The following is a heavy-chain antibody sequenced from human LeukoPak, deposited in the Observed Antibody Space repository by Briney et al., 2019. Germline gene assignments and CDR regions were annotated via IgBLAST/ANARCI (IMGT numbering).Heavy chain of an antibody. V-gene: IGHV4-39*01. CDR2: IYYSGST. CDR1: GGSISSSSYY. Sequence: SETLSLTCTVSGGSISSSSYYWGWIRQPPGKGLEWIGSIYYSGSTYYSPSLKSRVTISVDTSKNQFSLKLSSVTAADTAVYYCARHVGDILTGYYLYYYYYYMDVWGKGTTVTVSS. CDR3: ARHVGDILTGYYLYYYYYYMDV. D-gene: IGHD3-9*01. J-gene: IGHJ6*03.